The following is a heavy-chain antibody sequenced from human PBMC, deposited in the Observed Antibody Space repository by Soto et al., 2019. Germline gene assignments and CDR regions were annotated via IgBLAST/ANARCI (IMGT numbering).Heavy chain of an antibody. J-gene: IGHJ4*02. Sequence: GGSLRPSCAPSGFPFSAYPIPGFPRAPGKGLEWVAVVSHDGRNTHYADSVKGRFTISRDSSKNTVSLEMTSLRAEDTAVYYCAKGGRQWLVTSDFNYWGQGALVTVSS. CDR3: AKGGRQWLVTSDFNY. CDR1: GFPFSAYP. V-gene: IGHV3-30*18. CDR2: VSHDGRNT. D-gene: IGHD6-19*01.